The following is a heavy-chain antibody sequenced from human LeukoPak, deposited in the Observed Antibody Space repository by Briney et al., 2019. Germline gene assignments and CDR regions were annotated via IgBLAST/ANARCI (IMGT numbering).Heavy chain of an antibody. CDR3: GGGCSSTSCYTWGIAAAGVFY. CDR1: GGSFSGYY. V-gene: IGHV4-34*01. CDR2: INHSGST. Sequence: TSETLSLTCAVYGGSFSGYYWSWIRQPPGKGLEWIGEINHSGSTNYNPSLKSRVTISLDTPKNQFPLKLSSVTAADTPVSYCGGGCSSTSCYTWGIAAAGVFYWGQGTLVTVSS. J-gene: IGHJ4*02. D-gene: IGHD2-2*02.